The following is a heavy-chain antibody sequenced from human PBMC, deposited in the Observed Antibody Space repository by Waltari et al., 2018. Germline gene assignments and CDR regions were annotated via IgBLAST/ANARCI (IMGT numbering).Heavy chain of an antibody. CDR3: TTGVYSSWRDDY. J-gene: IGHJ4*02. CDR1: GYPISSGYY. D-gene: IGHD6-13*01. Sequence: VQLQESGPGLVKPSETLSLTCAVSGYPISSGYYWGWIRQPPGKGLEWVGRIKSKTDGGTTDYAAPVKGRFTISRDDSKNTLYLQMNSLKTEDTAVYYCTTGVYSSWRDDYWGQGTLVTVSS. CDR2: IKSKTDGGTT. V-gene: IGHV3-15*01.